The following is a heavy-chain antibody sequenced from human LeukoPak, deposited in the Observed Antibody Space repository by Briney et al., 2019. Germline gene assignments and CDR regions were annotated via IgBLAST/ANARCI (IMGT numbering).Heavy chain of an antibody. CDR2: INWNGGRT. CDR1: GFMFDDYG. D-gene: IGHD3-3*01. Sequence: GGSLRLSCAASGFMFDDYGMSWVRQAPGKGLEWVSGINWNGGRTGYADSVKGRFTISRDNAKNSLYLQMNSLRAEDTAVYYCARGVDEWLYLNYWGQGALVTVSS. J-gene: IGHJ4*02. V-gene: IGHV3-20*04. CDR3: ARGVDEWLYLNY.